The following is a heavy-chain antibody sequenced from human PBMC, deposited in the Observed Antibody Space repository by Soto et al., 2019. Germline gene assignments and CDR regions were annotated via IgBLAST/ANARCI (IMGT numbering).Heavy chain of an antibody. J-gene: IGHJ3*02. V-gene: IGHV1-2*02. CDR1: GYTFTGYY. CDR3: AREGRQWLVPRAFDI. D-gene: IGHD6-19*01. CDR2: IHPNSGGT. Sequence: GASVQVSCKASGYTFTGYYMHWVRQAPGQGLEWMGWIHPNSGGTNYAQKFQGRVTMTRDKSISTAYMQLSRLRSDDTAVYYCAREGRQWLVPRAFDIWGQGTMVTVSS.